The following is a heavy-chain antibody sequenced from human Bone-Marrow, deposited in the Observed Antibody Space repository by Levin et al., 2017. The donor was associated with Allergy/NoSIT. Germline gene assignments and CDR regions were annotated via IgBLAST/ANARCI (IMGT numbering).Heavy chain of an antibody. D-gene: IGHD3-9*01. V-gene: IGHV3-33*01. J-gene: IGHJ6*03. CDR1: GFTFSSYG. CDR2: IWYDGSNK. CDR3: ARDSSSADFDWPNQPYYYYYYMDV. Sequence: GGSLRLSCAASGFTFSSYGMHWVRQAPGKGLEWVAVIWYDGSNKYYADSVKGRFTISRDNSKNTLYLQMNSLRAEDTAVYYCARDSSSADFDWPNQPYYYYYYMDVWGKGTTVTVSS.